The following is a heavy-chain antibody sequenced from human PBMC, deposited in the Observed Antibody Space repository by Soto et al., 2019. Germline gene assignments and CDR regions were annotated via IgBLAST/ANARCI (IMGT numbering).Heavy chain of an antibody. Sequence: PSETLSLTCAVYGGSFSGYYWSWIRQPPWKGLEWIGEINHSGSTNYNPSLKSRVTISVDTSKNQFSLKLSSVTAADTAVYYCARGPSLLGFGELNWFAPWGQGTLVIVSS. V-gene: IGHV4-34*01. D-gene: IGHD3-10*01. J-gene: IGHJ5*02. CDR3: ARGPSLLGFGELNWFAP. CDR1: GGSFSGYY. CDR2: INHSGST.